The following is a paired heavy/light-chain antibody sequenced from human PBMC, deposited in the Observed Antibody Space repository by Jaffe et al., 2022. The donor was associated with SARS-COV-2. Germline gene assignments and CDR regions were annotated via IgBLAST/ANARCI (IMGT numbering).Heavy chain of an antibody. CDR3: TRLVDYPGSSVYSWFAP. Sequence: EAQLVESGGGLVQPGGSLKLSCAASGFPFSGSAIHWVRQASGQGLEWIGHIRSKANAHATTYAASVKGRFTISRDDSTSTAYLQMNILKNEDTAVYYCTRLVDYPGSSVYSWFAPWGQGTLVTVSS. V-gene: IGHV3-73*01. J-gene: IGHJ5*02. CDR2: IRSKANAHAT. D-gene: IGHD1-26*01. CDR1: GFPFSGSA.
Light chain of an antibody. CDR3: QQSYSIPYT. V-gene: IGKV1-39*01. CDR2: AAS. J-gene: IGKJ2*01. Sequence: DIQMTQSPSSLPASIGDRVTITCRSSQSISTFLNWYQQKPGKAPTLLIFAASTLQGGVPSRISGSGSGTEFTLTISSLHPEDFATYYCQQSYSIPYTFGQGTKVDI. CDR1: QSISTF.